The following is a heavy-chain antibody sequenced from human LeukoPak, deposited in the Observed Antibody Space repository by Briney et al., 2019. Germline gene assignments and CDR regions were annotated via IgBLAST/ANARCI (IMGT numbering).Heavy chain of an antibody. CDR2: INPSGGST. J-gene: IGHJ5*02. CDR3: ARDHRLSAYYYGSGGFDP. D-gene: IGHD3-10*01. Sequence: GASVKVSCKASGYTFTSYYMHWVRQAPGQGLEWMGIINPSGGSTSYAQKFQGRVTMTRDMSTSTVYMELSSLRSEDTAVYYCARDHRLSAYYYGSGGFDPWGQGTLVTVSS. V-gene: IGHV1-46*01. CDR1: GYTFTSYY.